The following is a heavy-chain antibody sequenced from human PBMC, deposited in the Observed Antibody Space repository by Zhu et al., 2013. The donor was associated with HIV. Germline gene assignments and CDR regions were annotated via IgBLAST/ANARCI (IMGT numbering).Heavy chain of an antibody. D-gene: IGHD3-16*01. J-gene: IGHJ6*02. Sequence: QVQLVESGGGVVQPGRSLRLSCAASGFTFSNYGMHWVRQAPGKGLEWVAVIWFDGNNQYYADSVKGRFTISRDNSKNTLYLQMNSLRAEDTAVYYCAKPTALGYYYYYYGMDVWGQGTTVIVSS. CDR1: GFTFSNYG. CDR3: AKPTALGYYYYYYGMDV. CDR2: IWFDGNNQ. V-gene: IGHV3-33*06.